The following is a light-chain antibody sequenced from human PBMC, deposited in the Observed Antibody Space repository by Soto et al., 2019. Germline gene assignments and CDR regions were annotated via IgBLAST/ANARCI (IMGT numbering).Light chain of an antibody. V-gene: IGLV2-8*01. J-gene: IGLJ1*01. CDR1: SSDVGGYNY. CDR2: EVS. CDR3: SSYAGSNNFDV. Sequence: LTQPPSASGSPGQSVTISCTGTSSDVGGYNYVSWYQQHPGKAPKLMIYEVSKRPSGVPDRFSGSKSGNTASLTVSGLQAENEADYYCSSYAGSNNFDVFGTGTKVTVL.